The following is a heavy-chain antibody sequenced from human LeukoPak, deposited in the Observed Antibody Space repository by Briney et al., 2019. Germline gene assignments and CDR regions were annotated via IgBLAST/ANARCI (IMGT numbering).Heavy chain of an antibody. CDR3: ARGLLYYDFWSGYYRKYYFDY. Sequence: GASVKVSCKASGYTFTSYDINWVRQASGQGLEWMGWMNPNSGNTGYAQKFQGRVTITRNTSISTAYMELSSLRSEDTAVYYCARGLLYYDFWSGYYRKYYFDYWGQGTLVTVSS. J-gene: IGHJ4*02. V-gene: IGHV1-8*03. CDR1: GYTFTSYD. CDR2: MNPNSGNT. D-gene: IGHD3-3*01.